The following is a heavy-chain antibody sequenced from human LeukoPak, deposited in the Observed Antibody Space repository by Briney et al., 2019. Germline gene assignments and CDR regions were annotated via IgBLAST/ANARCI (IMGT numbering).Heavy chain of an antibody. CDR1: GGTFSSYA. D-gene: IGHD3-22*01. V-gene: IGHV1-69*04. CDR2: IIPILGIA. CDR3: ARDRRDYYDSSGYYFVWFDP. J-gene: IGHJ5*02. Sequence: SVKVSCKASGGTFSSYAISWVRQAPGQGLEWMGRIIPILGIANYAQKFQGRVTITADKSTSTAYMELSSLRSEDTAVYYCARDRRDYYDSSGYYFVWFDPWGQGTLVTVSS.